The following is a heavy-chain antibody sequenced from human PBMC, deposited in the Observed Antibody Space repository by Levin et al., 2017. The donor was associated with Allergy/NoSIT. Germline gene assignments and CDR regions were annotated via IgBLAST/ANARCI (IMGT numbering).Heavy chain of an antibody. J-gene: IGHJ4*02. CDR3: AKALEWLSPFDY. V-gene: IGHV3-23*01. CDR2: ISGSGGST. D-gene: IGHD3-3*01. CDR1: GFTFSSYA. Sequence: LSLTCAASGFTFSSYAMSWVRQAPGKGLEWVSAISGSGGSTYYADSVKGRFTISRDNSKNTLYLQMNSLRAEDTAVYYCAKALEWLSPFDYWGQGTLVTVSS.